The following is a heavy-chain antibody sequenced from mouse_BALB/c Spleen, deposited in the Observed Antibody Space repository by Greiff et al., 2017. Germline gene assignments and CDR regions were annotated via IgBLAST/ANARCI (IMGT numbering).Heavy chain of an antibody. V-gene: IGHV2-5-1*01. CDR1: GFSLTSYG. J-gene: IGHJ4*01. D-gene: IGHD2-3*01. Sequence: QVQLQQSGPSLVQPSQSLSITCTVSGFSLTSYGVHWVRQSPGKGLEWLGVIWRGGSTDYNAAFMSRLSITKDNSKSQVFFKMNSLQADDTAIYYCAKTSTSIYDGYHYAMDYWGQGTSVTVSS. CDR3: AKTSTSIYDGYHYAMDY. CDR2: IWRGGST.